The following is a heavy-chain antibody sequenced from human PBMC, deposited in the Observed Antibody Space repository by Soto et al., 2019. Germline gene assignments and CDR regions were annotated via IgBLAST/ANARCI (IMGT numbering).Heavy chain of an antibody. CDR3: ARRLSSSSYYYGMDV. V-gene: IGHV3-74*01. J-gene: IGHJ6*02. D-gene: IGHD6-13*01. CDR1: GFTFSSYP. CDR2: ITEDGSGT. Sequence: PGGSLRLSCATSGFTFSSYPIHWVRQAPGKGPVWVSRITEDGSGTTYADSVKGRFTVTRDNAKNTMYLQMSSLKASDTAMYYCARRLSSSSYYYGMDVWGQGTTVTVSS.